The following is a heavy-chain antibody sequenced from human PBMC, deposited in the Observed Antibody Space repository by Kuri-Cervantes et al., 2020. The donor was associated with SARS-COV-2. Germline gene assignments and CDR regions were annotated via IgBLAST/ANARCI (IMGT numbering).Heavy chain of an antibody. CDR3: ARGESIYGSRWYAGGFDY. J-gene: IGHJ4*02. Sequence: GESLKISCAASGFTFDDYGMSWVRQAPGKGLEWVSGINWNGGSTGYADSVKGRFTISRDNAKNSLYLQMNSLRAEDTALYYCARGESIYGSRWYAGGFDYWGQGTLVTVSS. CDR2: INWNGGST. V-gene: IGHV3-20*04. D-gene: IGHD6-13*01. CDR1: GFTFDDYG.